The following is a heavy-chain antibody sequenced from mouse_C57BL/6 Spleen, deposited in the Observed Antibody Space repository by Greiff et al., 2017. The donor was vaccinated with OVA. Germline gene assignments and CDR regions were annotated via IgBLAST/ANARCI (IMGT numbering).Heavy chain of an antibody. CDR1: GYSFTGYF. D-gene: IGHD2-2*01. CDR2: INPYNGDT. V-gene: IGHV1-20*01. CDR3: ASEGGYPAY. J-gene: IGHJ3*01. Sequence: VQLKESGPELVKPGDSVKISCKASGYSFTGYFMNWVMQSHGKSLEWIGRINPYNGDTFYNQKFKGKATLTVDKSSSTAHMELRSLTSEDSAVYYCASEGGYPAYWGQGTLVTVSA.